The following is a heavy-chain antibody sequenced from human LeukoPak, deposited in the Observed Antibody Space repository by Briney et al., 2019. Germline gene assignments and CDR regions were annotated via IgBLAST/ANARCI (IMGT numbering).Heavy chain of an antibody. D-gene: IGHD3-10*01. V-gene: IGHV3-30*04. CDR1: GFTFSSYA. CDR2: ISCDGSNK. Sequence: PGGSLRLSCAASGFTFSSYAMHWVRQAPGKGLEWVAVISCDGSNKYYADSVKGRFTISRDNSKNTLYLQMNSLRAEVTAVYYCARDPYYYGSGSYIRSYYYYYCMDVWGQGTTVTVSS. CDR3: ARDPYYYGSGSYIRSYYYYYCMDV. J-gene: IGHJ6*02.